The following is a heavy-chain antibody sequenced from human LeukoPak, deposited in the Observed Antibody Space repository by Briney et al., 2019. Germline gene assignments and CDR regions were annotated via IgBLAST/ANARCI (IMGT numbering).Heavy chain of an antibody. CDR1: GGSISSSSYY. D-gene: IGHD2-2*01. CDR3: ARVDPGDVVVPAAHTGSNAFDI. J-gene: IGHJ3*02. V-gene: IGHV4-39*07. Sequence: SETLSLTCTVSGGSISSSSYYWGWIRQPPGKGLEWIGSIYYSGSTYYNPSLKSRVTISVDTSKNQFSLKLSSVTAADTAVYYCARVDPGDVVVPAAHTGSNAFDIWGQGTMVTVSS. CDR2: IYYSGST.